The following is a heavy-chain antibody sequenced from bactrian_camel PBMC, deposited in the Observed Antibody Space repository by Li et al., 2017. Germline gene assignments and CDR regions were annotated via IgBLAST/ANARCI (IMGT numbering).Heavy chain of an antibody. CDR3: AGETSGNYCRDYRPDEYSY. CDR1: GYTSRTNC. J-gene: IGHJ4*01. D-gene: IGHD3*01. Sequence: VQLVESGGVSVPPGGSMRLSCTPSGYTSRTNCMGWFRQAPGKEREGVAVMNDVGSATYTETVKGRFTISQDNAKNILDLQMNSLNTEDTGVYYCAGETSGNYCRDYRPDEYSYWGRGTQVTVS. CDR2: MNDVGSA. V-gene: IGHV3S53*01.